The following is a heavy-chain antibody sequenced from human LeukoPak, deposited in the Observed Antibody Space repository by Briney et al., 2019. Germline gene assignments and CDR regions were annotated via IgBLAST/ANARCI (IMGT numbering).Heavy chain of an antibody. D-gene: IGHD3-3*01. CDR3: ARDLELSAVYYFDS. Sequence: GRSLRLSCEASGFTFSIFPMHWVRQAPGKGLEWVALISSGSEKYYADSVKGRFTISRDNSKNMLYLQMDSLRADDTAVYYCARDLELSAVYYFDSWGQGTLVIVSS. V-gene: IGHV3-30*04. CDR1: GFTFSIFP. J-gene: IGHJ4*02. CDR2: ISSGSEK.